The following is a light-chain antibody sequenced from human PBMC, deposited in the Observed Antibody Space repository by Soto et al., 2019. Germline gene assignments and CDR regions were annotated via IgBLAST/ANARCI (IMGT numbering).Light chain of an antibody. CDR3: SSYTSSSLLV. J-gene: IGLJ1*01. V-gene: IGLV2-14*01. Sequence: QSVLTQPASVSGSPGQSITISCTGTSSDVGGYNYVSWYQQHPGKAPKLMIYDVSNRPSGVSNRFSGSESGNTASLTISGLQAEDEADYYCSSYTSSSLLVFGTGTKLTVL. CDR1: SSDVGGYNY. CDR2: DVS.